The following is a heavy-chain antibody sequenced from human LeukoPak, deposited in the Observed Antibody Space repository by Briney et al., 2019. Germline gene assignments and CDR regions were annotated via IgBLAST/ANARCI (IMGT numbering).Heavy chain of an antibody. J-gene: IGHJ4*02. CDR3: ARSYGSGSYGDY. D-gene: IGHD3-10*01. CDR2: INWNGGST. CDR1: GFSFDDYG. V-gene: IGHV3-20*04. Sequence: GGSLRLSCAASGFSFDDYGMSWVRQAPGKGLEWVSGINWNGGSTGYADSVKGRFTISRDNAKNSLYVQMTSLRAEDTALYYCARSYGSGSYGDYWGQGTLVTVSS.